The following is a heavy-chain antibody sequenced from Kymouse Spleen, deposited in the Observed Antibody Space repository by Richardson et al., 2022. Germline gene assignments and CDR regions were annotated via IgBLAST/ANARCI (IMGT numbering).Heavy chain of an antibody. Sequence: EVQLVESGGGLVKPGGSLRLSCAASGFTFSNAWMSWVRQAPGKGLEWVGRIKSKTDGGTTDYAAPVKGRFTISRDDSKNTLYLQMNSLKTEDTAVYYCTNSVAGTLYYYYGMDVWGQGTTVTVSS. D-gene: IGHD6-19*01. J-gene: IGHJ6*02. CDR3: TNSVAGTLYYYYGMDV. CDR2: IKSKTDGGTT. CDR1: GFTFSNAW. V-gene: IGHV3-15*01.